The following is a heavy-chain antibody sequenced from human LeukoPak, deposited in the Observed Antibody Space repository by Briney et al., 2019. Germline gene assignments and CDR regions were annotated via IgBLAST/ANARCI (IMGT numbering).Heavy chain of an antibody. J-gene: IGHJ5*02. D-gene: IGHD2-2*01. Sequence: ASVTVSCKASGYTFTGYYMHWLRQAAGQGVEWMGWINPNSGGTHYPQKFQGRVTMTRDTSISTAYMELTRLTSDDTAVYHCAREDIVVVPAAANWFDPWGQGTLVTVSS. CDR2: INPNSGGT. CDR3: AREDIVVVPAAANWFDP. CDR1: GYTFTGYY. V-gene: IGHV1-2*02.